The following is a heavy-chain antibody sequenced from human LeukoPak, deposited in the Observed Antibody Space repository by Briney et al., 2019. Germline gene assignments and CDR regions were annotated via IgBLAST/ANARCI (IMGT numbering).Heavy chain of an antibody. J-gene: IGHJ3*02. CDR3: ARDSHEYGDYGSAFDI. CDR2: ISSSSSYI. V-gene: IGHV3-21*01. D-gene: IGHD4-17*01. CDR1: GFTFSSYS. Sequence: TGGSLRLSCAASGFTFSSYSMNWVRQAPGKGLEWVSSISSSSSYIYYADSVKGRFTISRDNAKNSLYLQMNSLRAEDTAVYYCARDSHEYGDYGSAFDIWGQGTMVTVSS.